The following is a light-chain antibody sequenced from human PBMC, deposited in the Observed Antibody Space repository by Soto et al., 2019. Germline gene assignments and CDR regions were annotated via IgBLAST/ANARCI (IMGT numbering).Light chain of an antibody. Sequence: DIQMTQSQSSLSASVGDRVTISCRASQSVKKYLNWYQQKAGNVPTLLIYAASTLQDWVPSRFKGCGFGTDFTVTISNLQPEDFATYYCQQRFTTPLSFGGGTKVEIK. CDR3: QQRFTTPLS. CDR2: AAS. V-gene: IGKV1-39*01. CDR1: QSVKKY. J-gene: IGKJ4*01.